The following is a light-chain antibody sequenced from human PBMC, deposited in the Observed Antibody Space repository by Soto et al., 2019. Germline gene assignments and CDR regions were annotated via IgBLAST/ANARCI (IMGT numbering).Light chain of an antibody. CDR2: LGS. CDR1: QSLLHSNGYNY. Sequence: DIVMTQSPLSLPVTPGEPASISCRSSQSLLHSNGYNYLDWYLQKPGQSPQLLIYLGSNRASGVPDRFSGSGSGTDFTLNISRVEAEDVGVYYCMQPLQSWTVGQGTKVDNK. CDR3: MQPLQSWT. J-gene: IGKJ1*01. V-gene: IGKV2-28*01.